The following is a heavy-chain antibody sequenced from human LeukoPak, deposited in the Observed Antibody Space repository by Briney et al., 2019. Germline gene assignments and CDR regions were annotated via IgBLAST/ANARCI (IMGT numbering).Heavy chain of an antibody. D-gene: IGHD1-26*01. CDR3: ARFNSGSYQHYFDY. CDR1: GGSISSYY. V-gene: IGHV4-39*07. Sequence: SETLSLTCTVSGGSISSYYWGWIRQPPGKGLEWIGSIYYSGSTYYNPSLKSRVTISVDTSKNQFSLKLSSVTAADTAVYYCARFNSGSYQHYFDYWGQGTLVTVSS. J-gene: IGHJ4*02. CDR2: IYYSGST.